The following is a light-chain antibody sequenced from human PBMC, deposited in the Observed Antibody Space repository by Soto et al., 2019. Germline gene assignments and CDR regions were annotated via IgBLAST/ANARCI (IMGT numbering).Light chain of an antibody. J-gene: IGKJ2*01. Sequence: AIQMTQSPSSLSASVGDRVTITWRASQDIRKDLAWYQQKPGKAPQILIYGASTLQTGVASRFSGSGSATDLNLTISSLKPEDSADYYCLKDYNYPFTFGQGTKLDIK. CDR2: GAS. CDR3: LKDYNYPFT. CDR1: QDIRKD. V-gene: IGKV1-6*01.